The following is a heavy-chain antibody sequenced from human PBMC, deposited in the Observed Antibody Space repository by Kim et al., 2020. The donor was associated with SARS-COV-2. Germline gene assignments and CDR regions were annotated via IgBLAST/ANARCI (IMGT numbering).Heavy chain of an antibody. CDR2: ISGIGLST. CDR1: GFTFSTYS. CDR3: AKSFWAGTGFDGMDV. J-gene: IGHJ6*02. D-gene: IGHD3-9*01. Sequence: GGSLRLSCAASGFTFSTYSMNWVRQAPGRGLEWVSTISGIGLSTYYADSVKGLFTISRDNAKNTLYLEMNSLRVEDTAIYYCAKSFWAGTGFDGMDVWGPGTTVIVSS. V-gene: IGHV3-23*01.